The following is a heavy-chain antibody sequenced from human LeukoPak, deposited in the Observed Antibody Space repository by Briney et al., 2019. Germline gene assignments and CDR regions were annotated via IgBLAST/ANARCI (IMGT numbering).Heavy chain of an antibody. CDR3: AKVASSGWYGGAFDI. CDR2: IRYDGSNK. V-gene: IGHV3-30*02. CDR1: GFTFSSYG. D-gene: IGHD6-19*01. Sequence: GRSLRLSCAASGFTFSSYGMHWVRQAPGKGLEWVAFIRYDGSNKYYADSVKGRFTISRDNSKNTLYLQMNSLRAEDTAVYYCAKVASSGWYGGAFDIWGQGTMVTVSS. J-gene: IGHJ3*02.